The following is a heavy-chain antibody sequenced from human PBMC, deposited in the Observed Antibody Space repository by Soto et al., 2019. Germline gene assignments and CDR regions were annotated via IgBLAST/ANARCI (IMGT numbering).Heavy chain of an antibody. CDR1: GGSFSGYY. CDR2: INHSGST. Sequence: SETLSLTCAVYGGSFSGYYWSWIRQPPGKGLEWIGEINHSGSTNYNPSLKSRVTISVDTSKNQFSLKLSSVTAADTAVYYCARGRKAAAASNYYYYYGMDVWGQGTTVTVSS. V-gene: IGHV4-34*01. D-gene: IGHD6-13*01. J-gene: IGHJ6*02. CDR3: ARGRKAAAASNYYYYYGMDV.